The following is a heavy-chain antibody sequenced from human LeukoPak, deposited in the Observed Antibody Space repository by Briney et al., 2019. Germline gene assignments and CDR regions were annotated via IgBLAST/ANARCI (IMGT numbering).Heavy chain of an antibody. CDR3: ARDYYDILTGYHPNFDY. J-gene: IGHJ4*02. Sequence: GASVKVSCKASGYTFTSYGISWVRQAPGQGLEWMGWISAYNGNTNYAQKLQGRVTMTTDTSTSTAYMELRSLRSDDTAVYYCARDYYDILTGYHPNFDYWGQGTLVTVSS. CDR1: GYTFTSYG. D-gene: IGHD3-9*01. V-gene: IGHV1-18*01. CDR2: ISAYNGNT.